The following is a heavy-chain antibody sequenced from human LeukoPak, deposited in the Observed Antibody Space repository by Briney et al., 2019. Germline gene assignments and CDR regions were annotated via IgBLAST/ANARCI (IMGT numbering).Heavy chain of an antibody. Sequence: SQTLSLTCTVSGGSISSGGYYWSWIRQPPGKGLEWIGYIYHSGSTYYNPSLKSRVTISVDRSKNQFSLKLSSVTAADTAVYYCARLLPLMGPSMGAFDIWGQGTMVTVSS. V-gene: IGHV4-30-2*01. D-gene: IGHD2-8*01. J-gene: IGHJ3*02. CDR1: GGSISSGGYY. CDR3: ARLLPLMGPSMGAFDI. CDR2: IYHSGST.